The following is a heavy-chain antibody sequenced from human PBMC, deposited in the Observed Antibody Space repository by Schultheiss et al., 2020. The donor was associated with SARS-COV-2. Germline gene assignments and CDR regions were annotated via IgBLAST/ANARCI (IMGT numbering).Heavy chain of an antibody. J-gene: IGHJ4*02. CDR1: GFSFRSYA. Sequence: GESLKISCVASGFSFRSYAVHWVRQAPGKGLEWVAVISENGAKKQTADSVKGRFTISRDNSKNTLYLEMNSLRTEDTAVYYCTRDEGSGRGTYYSGGFDYWGQGTLVTVS. V-gene: IGHV3-30-3*01. CDR2: ISENGAKK. CDR3: TRDEGSGRGTYYSGGFDY. D-gene: IGHD1-26*01.